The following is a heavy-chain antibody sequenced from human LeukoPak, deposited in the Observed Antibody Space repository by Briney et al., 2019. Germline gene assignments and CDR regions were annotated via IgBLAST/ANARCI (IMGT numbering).Heavy chain of an antibody. V-gene: IGHV4-31*03. J-gene: IGHJ4*02. CDR3: ARDNEWFGIDY. CDR2: IYYSGNS. D-gene: IGHD3-10*01. Sequence: PSETLSLTCTVSGVSISSGGYYWRRFRQQGGKGLEWIVFIYYSGNSYYKPSLKSRFTMSVDTSKNQFSLRLNSVTAADTAVYYCARDNEWFGIDYWGQGTLVTVSS. CDR1: GVSISSGGYY.